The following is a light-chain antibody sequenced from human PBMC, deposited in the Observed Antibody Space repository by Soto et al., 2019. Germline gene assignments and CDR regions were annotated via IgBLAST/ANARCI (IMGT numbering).Light chain of an antibody. J-gene: IGLJ1*01. CDR1: SSDVGNYKY. CDR3: FSYTSSGTYV. CDR2: EVS. Sequence: QSVLTQPASVSGSPGQSITISCTGTSSDVGNYKYVSWYQQHPGKAPKLMIYEVSNRPSGVSSRFSGSKSGNTASLTISGLQAEDDTDYYCFSYTSSGTYVFGTGTKATVL. V-gene: IGLV2-14*01.